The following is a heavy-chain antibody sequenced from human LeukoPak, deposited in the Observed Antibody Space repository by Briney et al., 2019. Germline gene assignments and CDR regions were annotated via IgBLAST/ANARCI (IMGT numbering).Heavy chain of an antibody. J-gene: IGHJ6*03. D-gene: IGHD6-19*01. CDR2: ISAYNGNT. Sequence: GASVKVSCKASGYTFTGYYMHWVRQAPGQGLEWMGWISAYNGNTNYAQKLQGRVTMTTDTSTSTAYMELRSLRSDDTAVYYCARVQYSSGWYGGYYYYYMDVWGKGTTVTISS. CDR1: GYTFTGYY. V-gene: IGHV1-18*04. CDR3: ARVQYSSGWYGGYYYYYMDV.